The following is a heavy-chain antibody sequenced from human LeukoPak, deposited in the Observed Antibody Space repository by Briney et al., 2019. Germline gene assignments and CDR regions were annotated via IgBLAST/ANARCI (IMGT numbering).Heavy chain of an antibody. CDR3: ARAPYHFGSIMSWYFDY. CDR2: ISYDGSNK. CDR1: GFTFSSYG. D-gene: IGHD5/OR15-5a*01. J-gene: IGHJ4*02. V-gene: IGHV3-30*03. Sequence: PGGSLRLSCAASGFTFSSYGMHWVRQAPGKGLEWVAVISYDGSNKYYADSVKGRFTISRDNSKNTLYLQMNSLRAEDTAVYYCARAPYHFGSIMSWYFDYWGQGTLVTVSS.